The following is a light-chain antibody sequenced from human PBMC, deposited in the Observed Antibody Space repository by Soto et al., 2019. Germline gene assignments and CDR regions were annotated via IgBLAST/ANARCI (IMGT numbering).Light chain of an antibody. J-gene: IGLJ2*01. CDR1: SSDIGGYNY. CDR2: AVS. CDR3: NSYTSITTLGI. Sequence: QSALTQPASVSGSPGQSITISCTGTSSDIGGYNYVSWYQQLPGKAPKLVIYAVSNRPSGVSNRFSGSKSGNTASLTISGLQPEDEADYYCNSYTSITTLGIFGGGTKLTVL. V-gene: IGLV2-14*01.